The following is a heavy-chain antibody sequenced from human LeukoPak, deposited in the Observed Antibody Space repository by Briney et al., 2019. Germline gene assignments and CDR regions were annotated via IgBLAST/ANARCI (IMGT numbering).Heavy chain of an antibody. CDR2: IYYSGST. V-gene: IGHV4-39*07. Sequence: SETLSLTGIVSGGSIRSSIYNWGWIRHPPGKGLEGMGNIYYSGSTYYNPSLKSRVTISVDTSKNQFSLKLSSVTAADTAVYYCARDKWEPRYAFDIWGQGTMVTVSS. D-gene: IGHD1-26*01. J-gene: IGHJ3*02. CDR3: ARDKWEPRYAFDI. CDR1: GGSIRSSIYN.